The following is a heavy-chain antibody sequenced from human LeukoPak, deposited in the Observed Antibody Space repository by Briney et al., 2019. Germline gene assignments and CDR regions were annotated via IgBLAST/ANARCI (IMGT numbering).Heavy chain of an antibody. CDR3: AKGWRYDSSGYLMVY. J-gene: IGHJ4*02. V-gene: IGHV3-33*06. CDR1: GFTFSSYG. CDR2: IWYDGSNK. D-gene: IGHD3-22*01. Sequence: GGSLRLSCAASGFTFSSYGMPWVRQAPGKGLEWVAVIWYDGSNKYYADSVKGRFTISRDNSKNTLYLQMNSLRAEDTAVYYCAKGWRYDSSGYLMVYWGQGTLVTVSS.